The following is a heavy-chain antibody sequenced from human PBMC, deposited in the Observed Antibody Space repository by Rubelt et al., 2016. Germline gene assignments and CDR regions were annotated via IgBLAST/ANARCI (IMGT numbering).Heavy chain of an antibody. CDR2: IYYSGST. CDR1: GGSISSGDYY. J-gene: IGHJ4*02. V-gene: IGHV4-31*03. Sequence: QVQLQESGPGLVKPSQTLSLTCTVSGGSISSGDYYWSWIRQHPGKGLEWIGYIYYSGSTYYNPSLKSRLTILVDTSNNPFSLKLSAVTSADTAVYYCARGGTTGTDYYFDYWGQGTPVTVSS. D-gene: IGHD4-17*01. CDR3: ARGGTTGTDYYFDY.